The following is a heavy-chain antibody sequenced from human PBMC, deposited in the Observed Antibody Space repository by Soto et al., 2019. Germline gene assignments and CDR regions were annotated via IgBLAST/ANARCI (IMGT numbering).Heavy chain of an antibody. CDR3: ARDPSYDGSGSYYNPWFDP. V-gene: IGHV3-7*01. CDR2: IKQDGSEK. CDR1: GFTFSSYW. J-gene: IGHJ5*02. D-gene: IGHD3-10*01. Sequence: GGSLRLSCAASGFTFSSYWMSWVRQAPGKGLEWVANIKQDGSEKYYVDSVKGRFTISRDNAKNSLYLQMNSLRAEDTAVYYCARDPSYDGSGSYYNPWFDPWGQGTLVTVAS.